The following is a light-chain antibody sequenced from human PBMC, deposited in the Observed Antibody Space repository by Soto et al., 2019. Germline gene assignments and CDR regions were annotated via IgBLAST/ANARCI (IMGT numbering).Light chain of an antibody. J-gene: IGLJ1*01. V-gene: IGLV2-14*01. CDR2: HVS. CDR3: SSYTSTSTYV. CDR1: SSDVGCYNY. Sequence: QSALTQPASVSGSPGQSITISCTGTSSDVGCYNYVSWYQQYPGKAPKLMIYHVSNRPSGVSNRVSGSKSGNSASLTISGLQPEDEADYYCSSYTSTSTYVFGTGTKVTVL.